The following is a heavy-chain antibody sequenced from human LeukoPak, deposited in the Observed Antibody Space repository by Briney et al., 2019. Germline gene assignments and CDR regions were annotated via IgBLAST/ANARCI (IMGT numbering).Heavy chain of an antibody. J-gene: IGHJ5*02. D-gene: IGHD2-2*01. CDR3: ARGDIVVVPAASHNWFDP. V-gene: IGHV1-46*01. CDR1: GYTFTSYY. CDR2: INPSGGST. Sequence: GASVKVSCKASGYTFTSYYMHWVRQAPGQGLEWMGIINPSGGSTSYAQKFQGRVTMTRNTSISTAYMELSSLRSEDTAVYYCARGDIVVVPAASHNWFDPWGQGTLVTVSS.